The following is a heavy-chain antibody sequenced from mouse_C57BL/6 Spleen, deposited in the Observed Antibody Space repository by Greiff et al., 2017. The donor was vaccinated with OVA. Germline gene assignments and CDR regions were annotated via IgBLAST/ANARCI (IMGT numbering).Heavy chain of an antibody. CDR2: IYPGGGYT. V-gene: IGHV1-63*01. CDR3: ARGDYYGNSFDY. CDR1: GYTFTNYW. D-gene: IGHD1-1*01. J-gene: IGHJ2*01. Sequence: QVQLKEPGAELVRPGTSVKMSCKASGYTFTNYWIGWAKQRPGHGLEWIGDIYPGGGYTNYNEKFKGKATLTADKSSSTAYMQFSSLTSEDSAIYYCARGDYYGNSFDYWGQGTTLTVSS.